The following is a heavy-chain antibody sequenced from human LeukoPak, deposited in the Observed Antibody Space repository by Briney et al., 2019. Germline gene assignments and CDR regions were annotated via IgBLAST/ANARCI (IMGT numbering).Heavy chain of an antibody. D-gene: IGHD3-16*01. V-gene: IGHV1-2*02. J-gene: IGHJ5*02. CDR1: GYTFTDYY. CDR2: INPNSGGT. Sequence: ASVKVSCKASGYTFTDYYIHWVRQAPGQGLEWMGWINPNSGGTDYAQKFQGRVTMTRDTSISTAYMELSRLTSDDTAVYYCARRIMITFGGFANNWFDPWGQGTLVTVSS. CDR3: ARRIMITFGGFANNWFDP.